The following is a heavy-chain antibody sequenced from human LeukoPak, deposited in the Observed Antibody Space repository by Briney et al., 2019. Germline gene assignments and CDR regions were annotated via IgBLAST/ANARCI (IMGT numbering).Heavy chain of an antibody. V-gene: IGHV3-23*01. CDR1: GFTFNSYA. CDR3: AKRCSSTSCFDY. CDR2: ISGSGGST. D-gene: IGHD2-2*01. Sequence: TGGSLRLSCAASGFTFNSYAMSWVRQAPGKGLEWVSAISGSGGSTYYADSVEGRFTISRDNSKNTLYLQMNSLRAEDTAVYYCAKRCSSTSCFDYWGQGTLVTVSS. J-gene: IGHJ4*02.